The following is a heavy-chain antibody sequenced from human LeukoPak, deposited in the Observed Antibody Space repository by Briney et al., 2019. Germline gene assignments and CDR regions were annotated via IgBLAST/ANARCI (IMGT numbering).Heavy chain of an antibody. V-gene: IGHV1-46*01. CDR1: GYTFTSYY. CDR3: VGATQWKNNFDY. CDR2: INPSGGST. J-gene: IGHJ4*02. D-gene: IGHD1-26*01. Sequence: ASVKVSCKASGYTFTSYYMHWVRQAPGQGLEWMGIINPSGGSTSYAQKFQGRVTMTRDTSTSTVYMELSSLRSEDTAVYYCVGATQWKNNFDYWGQGTLVTVSS.